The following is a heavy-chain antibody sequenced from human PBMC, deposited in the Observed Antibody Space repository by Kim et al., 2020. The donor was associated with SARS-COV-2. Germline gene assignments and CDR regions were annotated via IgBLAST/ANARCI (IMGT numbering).Heavy chain of an antibody. CDR3: ATSGYYGSGSFDY. D-gene: IGHD3-10*01. V-gene: IGHV3-30*03. J-gene: IGHJ4*02. CDR2: ISYDGSNK. CDR1: GFTFSSYG. Sequence: GGSLRLSCAASGFTFSSYGMHWVRQAPGKGLEWVAVISYDGSNKYYADSVKGRFTISRDNSKNTLYLQMNSLRAEDTAVYYCATSGYYGSGSFDYWGQGTLVTVSS.